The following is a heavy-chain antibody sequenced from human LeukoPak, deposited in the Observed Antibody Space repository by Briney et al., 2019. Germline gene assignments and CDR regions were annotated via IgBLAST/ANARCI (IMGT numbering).Heavy chain of an antibody. V-gene: IGHV3-23*01. CDR3: AKEGASGDYSY. D-gene: IGHD5-12*01. J-gene: IGHJ4*02. CDR2: ISGSGGST. CDR1: GFTFSSYA. Sequence: GGSLRLSCAASGFTFSSYAMSWVRQAPGKGLEWVSAISGSGGSTYYADSVKGRFTISRDNSKNTLYLQMKSLRAEDTDVYYCAKEGASGDYSYWGQGTLVTVSS.